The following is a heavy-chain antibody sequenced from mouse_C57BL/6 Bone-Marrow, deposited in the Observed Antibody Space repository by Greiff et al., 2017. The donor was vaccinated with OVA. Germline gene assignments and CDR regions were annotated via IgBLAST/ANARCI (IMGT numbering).Heavy chain of an antibody. CDR1: GYTFTDYY. D-gene: IGHD2-3*01. Sequence: VQLQESGAGLVRPGASVKLSCAASGYTFTDYYINWVKQRPGQGLEWIARIYHGSGNTYYHEKFKGKATLTAEKSSSTPYMQLSSVTSEDATVYFCARIYEGYAMGYWGQGTSVTVSS. CDR2: IYHGSGNT. CDR3: ARIYEGYAMGY. J-gene: IGHJ4*01. V-gene: IGHV1-76*01.